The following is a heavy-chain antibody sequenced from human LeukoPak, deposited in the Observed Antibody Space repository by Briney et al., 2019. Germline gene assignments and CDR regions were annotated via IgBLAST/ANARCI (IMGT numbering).Heavy chain of an antibody. CDR3: ANTMSRRRADTAGWFDP. CDR2: INANSGTT. J-gene: IGHJ5*01. Sequence: GGSLRRSCSAFGVDFRYYAINGVRQPPGKGLEWVSTINANSGTTSYAASVRGRFTLSRDNSNNTLYLQLNALRPDDAAPYSGANTMSRRRADTAGWFDPWGQGTLVVVSS. V-gene: IGHV3-23*01. CDR1: GVDFRYYA. D-gene: IGHD4/OR15-4a*01.